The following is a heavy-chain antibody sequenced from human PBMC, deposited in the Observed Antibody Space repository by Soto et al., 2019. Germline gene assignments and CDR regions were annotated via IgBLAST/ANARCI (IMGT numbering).Heavy chain of an antibody. Sequence: SVKLYCKTSGGTFSTYAIYWVRQAPGQGLEWMGAIIPLFGTADYAQKFQGRVTITADESTSTASMELSSLRSEDTAVYYCARPKGSYSSGYYYFDYWGQGTLVTVSS. V-gene: IGHV1-69*13. CDR3: ARPKGSYSSGYYYFDY. D-gene: IGHD6-19*01. CDR1: GGTFSTYA. CDR2: IIPLFGTA. J-gene: IGHJ4*02.